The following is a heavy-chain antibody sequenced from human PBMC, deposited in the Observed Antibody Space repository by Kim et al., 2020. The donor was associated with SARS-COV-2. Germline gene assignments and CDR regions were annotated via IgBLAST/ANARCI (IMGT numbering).Heavy chain of an antibody. CDR2: INPNSGGT. CDR3: ARDSIGWGYYDSSGSDP. V-gene: IGHV1-2*02. J-gene: IGHJ5*02. Sequence: ASVKVSCKASGYTFTGYYMHWVRQAPGQGLEWMGWINPNSGGTNYAQKFQGRVTMTRDTSISTAYMELSRLRSDDTAVYYCARDSIGWGYYDSSGSDPWGQGTLVTVSS. CDR1: GYTFTGYY. D-gene: IGHD3-22*01.